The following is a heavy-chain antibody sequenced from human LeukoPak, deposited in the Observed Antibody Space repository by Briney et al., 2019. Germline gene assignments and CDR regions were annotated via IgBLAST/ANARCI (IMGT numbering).Heavy chain of an antibody. Sequence: SETLSLTCTVSGDSISSSSYYWGWIRQPPGKGLEWIGSIYNSGSTYYNPSLKGRVTISVDTSKNQFSLKLSSVTAADTAVYYCARGPYDSSRDWGQGTLVTVSS. D-gene: IGHD3-22*01. J-gene: IGHJ4*02. V-gene: IGHV4-39*07. CDR1: GDSISSSSYY. CDR3: ARGPYDSSRD. CDR2: IYNSGST.